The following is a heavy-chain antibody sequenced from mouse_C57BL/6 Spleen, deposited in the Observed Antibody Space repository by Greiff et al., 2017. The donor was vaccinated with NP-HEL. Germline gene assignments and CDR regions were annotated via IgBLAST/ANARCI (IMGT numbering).Heavy chain of an antibody. CDR3: ARKGGNYVRYAMDY. J-gene: IGHJ4*01. V-gene: IGHV1-69*01. CDR2: IDPSDSYT. D-gene: IGHD2-1*01. CDR1: GYTFTSYW. Sequence: QVQLKQPGAELVMPGASVKLSCKASGYTFTSYWMHWVKQRPGQGLEWIGEIDPSDSYTNYNQKFKGKSTLTVDKSPSTAYMQLSSLTSEDSAVYYCARKGGNYVRYAMDYWGQGTSVTVSS.